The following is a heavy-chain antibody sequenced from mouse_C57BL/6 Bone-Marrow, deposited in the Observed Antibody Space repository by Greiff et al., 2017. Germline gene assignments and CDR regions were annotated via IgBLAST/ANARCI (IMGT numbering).Heavy chain of an antibody. J-gene: IGHJ2*01. D-gene: IGHD1-1*02. CDR3: TREGVEGY. V-gene: IGHV1-82*01. Sequence: QVQLQQSGPELVKPGASVKISCKASGYAFSSSWMNWVKQRPGKGLEWIGRIYPGDGDTNYNGKFKGKATLTADKSSSTAYMQLSSLTSEDSAVYCCTREGVEGYGGQGTTLTVSS. CDR2: IYPGDGDT. CDR1: GYAFSSSW.